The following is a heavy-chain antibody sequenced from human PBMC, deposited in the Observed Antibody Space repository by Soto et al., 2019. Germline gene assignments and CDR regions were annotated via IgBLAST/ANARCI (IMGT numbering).Heavy chain of an antibody. CDR3: ARNRRETGDFDY. V-gene: IGHV1-8*01. Sequence: QVQLVQPGAEVKKPGASVKVSCKASGYTFINYDINWVRQATGQGLEWMGWMNPNSGDTGYAQKFQGRVSMPRNAAISTAFMELSSLESDDTAVYYCARNRRETGDFDYWGQGTLVTVSS. D-gene: IGHD7-27*01. CDR1: GYTFINYD. CDR2: MNPNSGDT. J-gene: IGHJ4*02.